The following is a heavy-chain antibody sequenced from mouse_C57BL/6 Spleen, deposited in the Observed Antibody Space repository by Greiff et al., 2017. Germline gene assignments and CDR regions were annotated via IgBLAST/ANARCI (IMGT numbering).Heavy chain of an antibody. CDR2: INPNNGGT. V-gene: IGHV1-18*01. CDR1: GYTFTDYN. Sequence: EVQLQQSGPELVKPGASVKIPCKASGYTFTDYNMDWVKQSHGKSLEWIGDINPNNGGTIYNQKFKGKATLTVDKSSSTAYMELRSLTSEDTAVYYCARWDYYGSSYGAMDYWGQGTSVTVSS. J-gene: IGHJ4*01. D-gene: IGHD1-1*01. CDR3: ARWDYYGSSYGAMDY.